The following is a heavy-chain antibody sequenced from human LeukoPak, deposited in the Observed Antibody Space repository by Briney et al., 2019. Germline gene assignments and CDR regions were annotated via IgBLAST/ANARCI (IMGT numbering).Heavy chain of an antibody. CDR2: INHSGST. J-gene: IGHJ4*02. Sequence: SETLSLTCAVYGGSFSGYYWSWIRQPPGKGLEWIGEINHSGSTNYNPSLKSRVTISVDTSKNQSSLKLSSVTAADTAVYYCARDRLGRVDYWGQGTLVTVSS. CDR3: ARDRLGRVDY. V-gene: IGHV4-34*01. D-gene: IGHD7-27*01. CDR1: GGSFSGYY.